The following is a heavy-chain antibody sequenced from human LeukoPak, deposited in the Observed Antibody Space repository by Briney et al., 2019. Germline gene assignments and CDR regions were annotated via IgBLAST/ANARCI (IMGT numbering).Heavy chain of an antibody. J-gene: IGHJ4*02. Sequence: GRSLRLSCAASGFTFSSYSMNWVRQAPGKGLEWVSSISSSSSYIYYADSVKGRFTISRDNAKNSLYLQMNSLRAEDTAVYYCARAVVRGVINFDYWGQGTLVTVSS. CDR3: ARAVVRGVINFDY. V-gene: IGHV3-21*01. D-gene: IGHD3-10*01. CDR1: GFTFSSYS. CDR2: ISSSSSYI.